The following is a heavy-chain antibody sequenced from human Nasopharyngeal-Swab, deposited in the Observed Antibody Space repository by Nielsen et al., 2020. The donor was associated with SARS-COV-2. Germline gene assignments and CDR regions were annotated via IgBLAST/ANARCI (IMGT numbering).Heavy chain of an antibody. V-gene: IGHV3-30*18. J-gene: IGHJ4*02. CDR3: AKDYYDSSGYYYPLRFDY. CDR2: ISYDGSNK. Sequence: SLKISCAASGVTVSSYGMHWVRQAPGKGLEWVAVISYDGSNKYYADSVKGRFTISRDNSKNTLYLQMNSLRAEDTAVYYCAKDYYDSSGYYYPLRFDYWGQGTLVTVSS. D-gene: IGHD3-22*01. CDR1: GVTVSSYG.